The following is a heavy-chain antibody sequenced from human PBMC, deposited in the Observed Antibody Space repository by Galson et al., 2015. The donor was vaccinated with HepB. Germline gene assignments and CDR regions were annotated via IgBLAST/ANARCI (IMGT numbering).Heavy chain of an antibody. CDR2: IWYDGSNK. D-gene: IGHD6-6*01. V-gene: IGHV3-33*01. CDR1: GFTFSSYG. Sequence: SLRLSCAASGFTFSSYGMHWVRQAPGKGLEWVAVIWYDGSNKYYADSVKGRFTISRDNSKNTLYLQMNSLRAEDTAVYYCARARVVLYYGMDVWGQGTTVTVSS. J-gene: IGHJ6*02. CDR3: ARARVVLYYGMDV.